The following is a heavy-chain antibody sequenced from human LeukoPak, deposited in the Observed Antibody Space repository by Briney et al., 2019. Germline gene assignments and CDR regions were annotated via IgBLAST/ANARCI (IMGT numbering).Heavy chain of an antibody. J-gene: IGHJ4*02. CDR2: IYYSGST. CDR1: GGSISTYY. V-gene: IGHV4-59*01. Sequence: SETLSLTCTVSGGSISTYYWSWIRQPPGKGLEWIGYIYYSGSTNYSPSLQSRVTISVDTSRNQFSLRLSSVTAADTAMYYCARSGTKTNGFDYWGQGTLVTVSS. CDR3: ARSGTKTNGFDY. D-gene: IGHD2-8*01.